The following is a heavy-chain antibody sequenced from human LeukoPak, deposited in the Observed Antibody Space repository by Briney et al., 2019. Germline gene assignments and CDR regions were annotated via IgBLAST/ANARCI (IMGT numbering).Heavy chain of an antibody. Sequence: GGSLRLSCAASGFTFSSYGMHWVRQAPGKGLEWVAVISYDGSNKYYADSVKGRFTISRDNSKNTLYLQMNSLRAEDTAVYYCAKDLDVVVPAATDWFDPWGQGTLVTVSS. CDR2: ISYDGSNK. CDR1: GFTFSSYG. D-gene: IGHD2-2*01. CDR3: AKDLDVVVPAATDWFDP. J-gene: IGHJ5*02. V-gene: IGHV3-30*18.